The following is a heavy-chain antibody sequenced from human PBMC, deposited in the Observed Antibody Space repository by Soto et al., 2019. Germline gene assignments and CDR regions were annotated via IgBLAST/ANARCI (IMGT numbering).Heavy chain of an antibody. V-gene: IGHV3-15*01. CDR2: IKSKADGGTT. CDR1: GFSFTNAW. CDR3: TDGMDV. Sequence: EVQLVESGGGLVKPGTSLRLSCAASGFSFTNAWMSWVRQAPGKGLEWVCRIKSKADGGTTTYATPVKGRFTISRDDSKNTLYKQMNSLKTEDSALYYCTDGMDVWGQGTTVTVSS. J-gene: IGHJ6*02.